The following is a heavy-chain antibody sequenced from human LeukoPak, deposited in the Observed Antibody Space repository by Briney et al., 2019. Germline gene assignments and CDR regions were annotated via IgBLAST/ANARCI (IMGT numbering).Heavy chain of an antibody. J-gene: IGHJ4*02. CDR1: GGSISSYY. Sequence: PSETLSLTCTVSGGSISSYYWSWIRQPPGKGLEWIGYIYYSGSTNHNPSLKSRVTISVDTSKNQFSLKLSSVTAADTAVYYCASTNYDFWSGWFSFDYWGQGTLVTVSS. D-gene: IGHD3-3*01. CDR2: IYYSGST. CDR3: ASTNYDFWSGWFSFDY. V-gene: IGHV4-59*01.